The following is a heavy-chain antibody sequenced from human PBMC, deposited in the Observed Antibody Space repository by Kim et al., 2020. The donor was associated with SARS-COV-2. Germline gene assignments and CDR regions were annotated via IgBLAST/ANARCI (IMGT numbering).Heavy chain of an antibody. D-gene: IGHD3-3*01. J-gene: IGHJ6*03. V-gene: IGHV3-23*01. Sequence: GGSLRLSCAASGFTFSSYAMSWVRQAPGKGLEWVSAISGSGGSTYYADSVKGRFTISRDNPKNTLYLQMNSLRAEDTAVYYCAKVLEWLSFSRYYYYMDVWGEGTTVSVSS. CDR2: ISGSGGST. CDR3: AKVLEWLSFSRYYYYMDV. CDR1: GFTFSSYA.